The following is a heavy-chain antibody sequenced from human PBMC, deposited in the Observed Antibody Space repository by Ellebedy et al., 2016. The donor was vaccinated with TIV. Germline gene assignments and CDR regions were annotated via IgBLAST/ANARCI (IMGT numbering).Heavy chain of an antibody. Sequence: GGSLRLSXGASGFIFSTCTLSWVRQSPGKGLEWVSAIEGRGETHYADSVKGRFTISRDNSKNTLYLQTDSPRAEDTAIYYWEKDLRGGGLDYWGQGALVIVSS. V-gene: IGHV3-23*01. J-gene: IGHJ4*02. CDR2: IEGRGET. CDR1: GFIFSTCT. CDR3: EKDLRGGGLDY. D-gene: IGHD3-10*01.